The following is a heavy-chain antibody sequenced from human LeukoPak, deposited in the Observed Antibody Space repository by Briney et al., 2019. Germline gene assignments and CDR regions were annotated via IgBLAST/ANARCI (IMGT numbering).Heavy chain of an antibody. CDR3: ARDYRGYRAPYYFDY. J-gene: IGHJ4*02. CDR2: IKQDGSEK. D-gene: IGHD2-15*01. Sequence: GGSLRLSCAASGFTFSSYSMSWVRQAPGKGLEWVANIKQDGSEKYYVDSVKGRFTISRDNAKNSLYLQMNSLRAEDTAVYYCARDYRGYRAPYYFDYWGQGTLVTVSS. CDR1: GFTFSSYS. V-gene: IGHV3-7*01.